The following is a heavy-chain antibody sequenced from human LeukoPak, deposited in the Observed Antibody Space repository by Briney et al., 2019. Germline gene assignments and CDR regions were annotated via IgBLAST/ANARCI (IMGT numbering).Heavy chain of an antibody. CDR3: ARERDGFDY. Sequence: GGSLRLSCAASGFTFSSYGVHWVRQAPGKGLEWVAVISYDGSNKYYADSVKGRFTISRDNSKNTLYLQMNSLRAEDTAVYYCARERDGFDYWGQGTLVTVSS. D-gene: IGHD5-24*01. V-gene: IGHV3-30*03. CDR2: ISYDGSNK. J-gene: IGHJ4*02. CDR1: GFTFSSYG.